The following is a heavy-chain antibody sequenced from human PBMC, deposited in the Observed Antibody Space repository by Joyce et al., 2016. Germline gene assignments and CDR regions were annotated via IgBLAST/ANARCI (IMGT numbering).Heavy chain of an antibody. CDR3: AKLLYAQYYYGMDV. D-gene: IGHD2/OR15-2a*01. J-gene: IGHJ6*02. CDR2: ISGSGGST. V-gene: IGHV3-23*01. Sequence: EVQVLESGGGLVQPGGSLRLSCAASELTFRSYAMTWVRQAPGKGLEWVSAISGSGGSTHYADSVKGRFTISRDNSKNTLYLQMNSLRAEDTAIYYCAKLLYAQYYYGMDVWGQGTTVTVSS. CDR1: ELTFRSYA.